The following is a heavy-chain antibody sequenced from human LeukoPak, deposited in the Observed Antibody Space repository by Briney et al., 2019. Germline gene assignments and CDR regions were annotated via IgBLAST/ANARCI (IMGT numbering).Heavy chain of an antibody. CDR2: IIPIFGTA. CDR3: ARVTTVTTLFAFDY. D-gene: IGHD4-17*01. V-gene: IGHV1-69*13. CDR1: GGTFSSYA. Sequence: SVKVSCKASGGTFSSYAISWVRQAPGQGLEWMGGIIPIFGTANYAQKFQGRVTITADESTSTAYMELSSLRSEDTAVYYCARVTTVTTLFAFDYWGQGTLVTVSS. J-gene: IGHJ4*02.